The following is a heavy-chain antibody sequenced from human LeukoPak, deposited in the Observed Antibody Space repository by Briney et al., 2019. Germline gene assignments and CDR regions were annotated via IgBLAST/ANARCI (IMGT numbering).Heavy chain of an antibody. J-gene: IGHJ6*04. CDR1: GGSFSGYY. V-gene: IGHV4-34*01. Sequence: PSETLSLTCAVYGGSFSGYYWSWIRQPPGKGQEWIGEINHSGSTNYNPSLKSRVTISVDTSKNQFSLKLSSVTAADTAVYYCARGWRVTMVQRGNYYYGMDVWGKGTTVTVSS. CDR2: INHSGST. D-gene: IGHD3-10*01. CDR3: ARGWRVTMVQRGNYYYGMDV.